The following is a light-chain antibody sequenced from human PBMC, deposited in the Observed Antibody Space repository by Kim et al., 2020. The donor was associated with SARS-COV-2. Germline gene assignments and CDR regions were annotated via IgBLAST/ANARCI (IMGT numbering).Light chain of an antibody. J-gene: IGKJ1*01. Sequence: IQMTQSPSSLSASVGDRVTITCRASQSISSSLSWYQQKPGNAPKLLIYTTSSLQSGVPSRFSGSGSGTDFTLTISSLQPEDSATYFCQHSYNTPWTFGQGTKVDIK. V-gene: IGKV1-39*01. CDR1: QSISSS. CDR2: TTS. CDR3: QHSYNTPWT.